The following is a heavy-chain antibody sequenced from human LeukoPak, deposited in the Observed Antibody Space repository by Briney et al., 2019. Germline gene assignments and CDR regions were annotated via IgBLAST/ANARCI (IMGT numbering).Heavy chain of an antibody. Sequence: SETLSLTCAVYGGSFSGYYWSWIRQPPGKGLEWIGEINHSGSTNYNPSLKSRVTISVDTSKNQFSLKLSSVTAADTAVYYCARDTQGVAYFDYWGQGTLVTISS. CDR3: ARDTQGVAYFDY. J-gene: IGHJ4*02. D-gene: IGHD2-15*01. V-gene: IGHV4-34*01. CDR1: GGSFSGYY. CDR2: INHSGST.